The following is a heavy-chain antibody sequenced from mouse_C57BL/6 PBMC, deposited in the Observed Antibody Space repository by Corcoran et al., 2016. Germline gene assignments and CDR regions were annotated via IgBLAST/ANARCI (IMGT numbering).Heavy chain of an antibody. V-gene: IGHV9-3*01. CDR3: ARSKTAQSALAWLAY. CDR2: INTYSGVP. J-gene: IGHJ3*01. CDR1: GYTFTTYG. Sequence: QIQLVQSGPELKKPGETVKISCKASGYTFTTYGMSWVKQAPGKGLKWMGWINTYSGVPTYADDFKGRFAFSLETSASTAYLQINNLKNEDTATYFCARSKTAQSALAWLAYWGQGTLVTVSA. D-gene: IGHD3-2*02.